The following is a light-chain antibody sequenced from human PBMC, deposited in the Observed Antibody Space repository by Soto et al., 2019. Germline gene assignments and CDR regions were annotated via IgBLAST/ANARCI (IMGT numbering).Light chain of an antibody. Sequence: QSAPTQPRSVSGSSGQSVTISCTGTSHDVGGYDYVSWYQQSPGKAPKLIIYDVIERPSGVPDRFSGSKSGNTASLTISGVQAEDEGDYYCCSYAGTYTFVVFGGGTQLTVL. J-gene: IGLJ2*01. CDR2: DVI. CDR1: SHDVGGYDY. CDR3: CSYAGTYTFVV. V-gene: IGLV2-11*01.